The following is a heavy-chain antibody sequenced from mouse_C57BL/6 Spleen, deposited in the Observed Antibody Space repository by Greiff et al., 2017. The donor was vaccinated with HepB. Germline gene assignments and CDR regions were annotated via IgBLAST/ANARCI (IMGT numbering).Heavy chain of an antibody. V-gene: IGHV6-3*01. CDR2: IRLKSDNYAT. J-gene: IGHJ1*03. CDR3: TIYYDYDGYFDV. CDR1: GFTFSNYW. Sequence: EVKVEESGGGLVQPGGSMKLSCVASGFTFSNYWMNWVRQSPEKGLEWVAQIRLKSDNYATHYAESVKGRFTISRDDSKSSVYLQMNNLRAEDTGIYYCTIYYDYDGYFDVWGTGTTVTVSS. D-gene: IGHD2-4*01.